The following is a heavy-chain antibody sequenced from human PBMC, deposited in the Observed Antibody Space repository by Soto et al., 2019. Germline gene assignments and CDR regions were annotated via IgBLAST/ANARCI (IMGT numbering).Heavy chain of an antibody. V-gene: IGHV3-21*01. CDR3: AKEFGGQVPNFHY. D-gene: IGHD3-16*01. J-gene: IGHJ4*02. CDR2: ISSSSSYI. Sequence: PVGSLRLSCASSGFTFSSYSMNWVRQAPGKWLEWVSSISSSSSYIYYADSVKGRFTISRDNAKNSLYLQMNSLRAEDTAVYYCAKEFGGQVPNFHYWGQGTLVHVS. CDR1: GFTFSSYS.